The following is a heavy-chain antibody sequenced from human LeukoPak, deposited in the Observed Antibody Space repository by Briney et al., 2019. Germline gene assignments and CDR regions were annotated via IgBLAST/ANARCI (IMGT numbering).Heavy chain of an antibody. J-gene: IGHJ4*02. CDR3: ARGLPIRSYSGYLRRIFDY. D-gene: IGHD5-12*01. V-gene: IGHV1-8*01. CDR2: MNANSGNT. Sequence: ASVTVSCTASGYTFNSYDMNWVRQAPGQGLEWMGWMNANSGNTGYAQKFQGRVTMTRNTSISTAYMELSSLRSEDTAVYYCARGLPIRSYSGYLRRIFDYWGQGTLVTVSS. CDR1: GYTFNSYD.